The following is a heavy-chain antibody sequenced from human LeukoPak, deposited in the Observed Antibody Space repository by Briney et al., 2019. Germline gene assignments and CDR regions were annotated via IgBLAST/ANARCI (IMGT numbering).Heavy chain of an antibody. J-gene: IGHJ5*02. CDR3: ARERYGSGSLRNWFDP. CDR1: GYTFTSYG. Sequence: ASVTVSCKASGYTFTSYGISWVRQAPGQGLEWMGWISAYNGNTNYAQKLQGRVTMTTDTSTGTAYMELRSLRSDDTAVYYCARERYGSGSLRNWFDPWGQGTLVTVSS. CDR2: ISAYNGNT. D-gene: IGHD3-10*01. V-gene: IGHV1-18*01.